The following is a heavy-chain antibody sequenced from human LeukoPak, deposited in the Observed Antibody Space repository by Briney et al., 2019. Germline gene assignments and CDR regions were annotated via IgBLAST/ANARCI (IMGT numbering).Heavy chain of an antibody. Sequence: GGSLRLSCAASGFTFSSYSMNWVRQAPGKGLEWVSSISSSSSYIYYANSVKGRFTISRDNAKNSLYLQMNSLRAEDTAVYYCARDYCSGGSCIGYWGQGTLVTVSS. CDR2: ISSSSSYI. J-gene: IGHJ4*02. V-gene: IGHV3-21*01. D-gene: IGHD2-15*01. CDR1: GFTFSSYS. CDR3: ARDYCSGGSCIGY.